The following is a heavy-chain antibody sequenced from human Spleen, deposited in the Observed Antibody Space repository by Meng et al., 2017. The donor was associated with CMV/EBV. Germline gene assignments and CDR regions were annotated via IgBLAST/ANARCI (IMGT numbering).Heavy chain of an antibody. D-gene: IGHD3-3*01. CDR1: GFTFSSYG. CDR2: IRYDGGNK. V-gene: IGHV3-30*02. J-gene: IGHJ4*02. Sequence: GESLKISCAASGFTFSSYGMHWVRQAPGKGLEWVTFIRYDGGNKYYADSVKGRFTISRDNSKTTLYLQMNSLRAEDTAVYYCAKDRSGITIFGVVSPIDYWGQGTLVTVSS. CDR3: AKDRSGITIFGVVSPIDY.